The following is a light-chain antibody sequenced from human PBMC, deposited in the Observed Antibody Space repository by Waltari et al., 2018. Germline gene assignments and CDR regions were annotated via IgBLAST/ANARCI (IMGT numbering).Light chain of an antibody. V-gene: IGKV3-20*01. Sequence: EVVLTQSPGTLSLSPVERATLSCRASQTVSTSRIAWYLQKPGQAPRLLIYGASGRATDTPDRFSGSWSGTDFSLTISRVEPEDFAVYYCQQCGSSVLYTFGQGTKLEIK. CDR1: QTVSTSR. CDR2: GAS. CDR3: QQCGSSVLYT. J-gene: IGKJ2*01.